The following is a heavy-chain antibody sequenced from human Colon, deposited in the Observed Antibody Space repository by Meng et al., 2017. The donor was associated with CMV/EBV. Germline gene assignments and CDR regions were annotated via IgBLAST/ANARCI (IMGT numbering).Heavy chain of an antibody. D-gene: IGHD3-16*01. CDR2: INLDGTYI. Sequence: GESLKISCAASGFSFNYYEMNWVRQTPGKGLLWVSRINLDGTYIHYADSVKGRFTIARDNTNNMLYLRMNSLRGEDTATYYCVRDPFSDDYYYGMDVWGQGTTVTVSS. CDR3: VRDPFSDDYYYGMDV. J-gene: IGHJ6*02. V-gene: IGHV3-74*01. CDR1: GFSFNYYE.